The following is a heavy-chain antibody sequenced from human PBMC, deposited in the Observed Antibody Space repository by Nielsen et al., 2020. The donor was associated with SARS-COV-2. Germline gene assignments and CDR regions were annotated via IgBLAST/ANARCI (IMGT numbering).Heavy chain of an antibody. J-gene: IGHJ3*01. CDR3: AKLYGDYDDAFDV. CDR2: ISWNSGSI. D-gene: IGHD4-17*01. Sequence: SLKISCAASGFTFDDYAMHWVRQAPGKGLEWVSGISWNSGSIGYADSVKGRFTISRDNAKNSLYLQMNSLRAEDTALYNCAKLYGDYDDAFDVWGQGTMVTVSS. CDR1: GFTFDDYA. V-gene: IGHV3-9*01.